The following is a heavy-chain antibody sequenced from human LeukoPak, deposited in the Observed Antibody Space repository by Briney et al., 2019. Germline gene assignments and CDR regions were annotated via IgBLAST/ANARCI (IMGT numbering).Heavy chain of an antibody. D-gene: IGHD1-26*01. Sequence: ASVKVSCKVSGYTLTELSMYWVRQAPGKGLEWMGGFDPEDGETIYAQKFQGRVTMTEDTSTDTAYMELSSLRSEDTAVYYCATMLSGELIIDYWGQGTLVTVSS. J-gene: IGHJ4*02. CDR3: ATMLSGELIIDY. CDR1: GYTLTELS. CDR2: FDPEDGET. V-gene: IGHV1-24*01.